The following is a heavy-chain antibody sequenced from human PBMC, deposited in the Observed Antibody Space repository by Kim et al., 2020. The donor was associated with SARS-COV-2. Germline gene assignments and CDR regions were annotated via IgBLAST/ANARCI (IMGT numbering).Heavy chain of an antibody. D-gene: IGHD6-19*01. CDR3: ARGSGWAFDY. V-gene: IGHV1-3*01. J-gene: IGHJ4*02. Sequence: NYSQKFRGRVTITRDTTASTAYMELSSLRSEDTAVYYCARGSGWAFDYWGQGTLVTVAS.